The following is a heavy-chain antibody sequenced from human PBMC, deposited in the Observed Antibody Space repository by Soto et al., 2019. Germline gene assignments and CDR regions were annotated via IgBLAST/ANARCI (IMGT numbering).Heavy chain of an antibody. J-gene: IGHJ3*02. D-gene: IGHD1-26*01. Sequence: GASVTVSCTASGYTFTIYGINWVRQAPGQGLEWMGWISAYNGNTNYAQKLQGRVTMTTDTSTSTAYMELRSLRSDDTAVYYCARDRWGIVEATAPSYDAFDIWGQGTMVTVSS. CDR2: ISAYNGNT. CDR3: ARDRWGIVEATAPSYDAFDI. CDR1: GYTFTIYG. V-gene: IGHV1-18*01.